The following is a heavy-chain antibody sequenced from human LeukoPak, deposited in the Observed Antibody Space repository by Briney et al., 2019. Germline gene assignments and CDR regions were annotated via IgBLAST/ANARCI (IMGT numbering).Heavy chain of an antibody. CDR3: ARGRGHFDWLLYIDY. J-gene: IGHJ4*02. Sequence: SGTLSLTCAVSGGSISSSNWWSWVRQPPGKGLEWIGEIYHSGSTNYNPSLKSRVTISVDKSKNQFSLKLSSVTAADTAVYYCARGRGHFDWLLYIDYWGQGTLVTVSS. CDR1: GGSISSSNW. D-gene: IGHD3-9*01. CDR2: IYHSGST. V-gene: IGHV4-4*02.